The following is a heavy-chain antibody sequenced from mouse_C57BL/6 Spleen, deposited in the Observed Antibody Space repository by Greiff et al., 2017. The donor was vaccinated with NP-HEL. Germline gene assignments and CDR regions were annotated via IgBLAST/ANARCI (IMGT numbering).Heavy chain of an antibody. CDR2: IDPSDSYT. D-gene: IGHD1-3*01. J-gene: IGHJ4*01. V-gene: IGHV1-59*01. CDR3: ALYCCPRSPLSAMAS. Sequence: QVHVKQPGAELVRPGTSVKLSCKASGYTFTSYWMHWVKQRPGQGLEWIGVIDPSDSYTNYNQKFKGKATLTVDTSSSTAYMQLSSLTSEDSAVYSCALYCCPRSPLSAMASWGQGTSVPVSS. CDR1: GYTFTSYW.